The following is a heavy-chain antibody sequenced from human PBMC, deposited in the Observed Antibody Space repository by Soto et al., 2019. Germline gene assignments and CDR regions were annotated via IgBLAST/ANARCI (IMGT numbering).Heavy chain of an antibody. V-gene: IGHV3-23*01. Sequence: GGSLRLSCAASGFTFSSYAMSWVRQAPGKGLEWVSAISGSGGSTYYADSVKGRFTISRDNSKNTLYLQMNSLRAEDTAVYYCAKCDSSSSWNYDFDYWGQGTLVTSPQ. D-gene: IGHD6-6*01. CDR2: ISGSGGST. CDR1: GFTFSSYA. CDR3: AKCDSSSSWNYDFDY. J-gene: IGHJ4*02.